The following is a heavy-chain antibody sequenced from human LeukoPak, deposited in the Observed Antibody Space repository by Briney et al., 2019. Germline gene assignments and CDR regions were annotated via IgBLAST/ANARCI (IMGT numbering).Heavy chain of an antibody. D-gene: IGHD3-3*01. Sequence: SETLSLTCAVSGYSISSGYYWGWIRQPPGKGLEWIGSIYHSGSAYYNPSLKSRVTLSVDTSNNQFSLKLSSVTAADTAVYYCARVGFWSGYATLYYFDYWGQGTLVTVSS. CDR3: ARVGFWSGYATLYYFDY. CDR1: GYSISSGYY. V-gene: IGHV4-38-2*01. J-gene: IGHJ4*02. CDR2: IYHSGSA.